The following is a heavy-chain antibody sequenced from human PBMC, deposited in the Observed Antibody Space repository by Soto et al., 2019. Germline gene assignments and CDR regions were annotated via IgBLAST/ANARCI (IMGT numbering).Heavy chain of an antibody. Sequence: QITLKESGPTLVKPTQTLTLTCTFSGFSLSTSGVGVGWIRQPPGKALELLALIYWDDDKRYSPSLKSRLTIXKXXSKNQAVLTMTNMDPVDTATYYSAHRQIGDYGVDYWGQGTLVTASS. CDR3: AHRQIGDYGVDY. CDR1: GFSLSTSGVG. CDR2: IYWDDDK. D-gene: IGHD4-17*01. V-gene: IGHV2-5*02. J-gene: IGHJ4*02.